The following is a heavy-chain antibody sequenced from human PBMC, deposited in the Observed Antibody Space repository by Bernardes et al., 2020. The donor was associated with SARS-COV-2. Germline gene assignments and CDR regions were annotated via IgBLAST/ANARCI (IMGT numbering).Heavy chain of an antibody. CDR3: ARDCSGASCYPEQGYGMDV. CDR2: ISCSSGSTI. Sequence: GGSLRLSCAASGFTFSSYAMRWVRQAPGKGLEWVSAISCSSGSTIYYADSVKGRFTVSSDNAKNSLYLQMNSLRDEDTAGYYCARDCSGASCYPEQGYGMDVWGQGTTVTVSS. CDR1: GFTFSSYA. V-gene: IGHV3-23*01. D-gene: IGHD2-15*01. J-gene: IGHJ6*02.